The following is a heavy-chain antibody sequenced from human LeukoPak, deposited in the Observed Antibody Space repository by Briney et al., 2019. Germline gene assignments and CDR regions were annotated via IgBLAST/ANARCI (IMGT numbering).Heavy chain of an antibody. CDR3: ARILTGGAAAGTEDY. Sequence: ASVKVSCKASGYTFTGYYMHWVRQAPGQGLEWMGWINPNCGGTNYAQKFQGRVTMTRDTSISTAYMELSRLRSDDTAVYYCARILTGGAAAGTEDYWGQGTLVTVSS. D-gene: IGHD6-13*01. CDR1: GYTFTGYY. CDR2: INPNCGGT. J-gene: IGHJ4*02. V-gene: IGHV1-2*02.